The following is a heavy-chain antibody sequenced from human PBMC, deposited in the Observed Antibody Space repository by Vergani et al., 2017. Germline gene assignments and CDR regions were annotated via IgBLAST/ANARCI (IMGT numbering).Heavy chain of an antibody. V-gene: IGHV3-9*01. CDR1: GFTLNTYA. J-gene: IGHJ2*01. CDR3: VKDIAASGNYWYFDL. D-gene: IGHD6-13*01. Sequence: VQILQSGGGVVQPGGSLRLSCTLSGFTLNTYAMHWVRQAPGKGLEWVSGINWNSDSIAYADSVKGRFTISRDNAKNSLYLQMNSLRAEDTALYYCVKDIAASGNYWYFDLWGRGTLVTVSS. CDR2: INWNSDSI.